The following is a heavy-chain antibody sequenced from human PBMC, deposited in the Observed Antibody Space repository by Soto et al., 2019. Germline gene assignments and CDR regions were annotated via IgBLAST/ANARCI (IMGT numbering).Heavy chain of an antibody. CDR1: GFTFSSYT. D-gene: IGHD6-13*01. Sequence: QVQLVESGGGVVQPGRSLRLSCATSGFTFSSYTMHWVRQAPGKGLEWVALMWFDGSNTYYADSVKGRFTISRDNSKNTMYLQMNSLRAEDTAVYYCARVSSRSPDYWGQRTLVTVSS. J-gene: IGHJ4*02. CDR2: MWFDGSNT. V-gene: IGHV3-33*01. CDR3: ARVSSRSPDY.